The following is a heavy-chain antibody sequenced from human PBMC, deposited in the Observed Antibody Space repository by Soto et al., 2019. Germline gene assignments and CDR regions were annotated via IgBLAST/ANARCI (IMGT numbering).Heavy chain of an antibody. J-gene: IGHJ3*02. CDR3: ARNIREGVFAFYI. Sequence: SVKVSCKASGGTFSSYAISWVRQAPGQGLEWMGGIIPIFGTANYAQKFQGRVTITADESTSTAYMELSSLRSEDTAVYYCARNIREGVFAFYIWGQGTMVTVSS. CDR2: IIPIFGTA. V-gene: IGHV1-69*13. D-gene: IGHD3-16*01. CDR1: GGTFSSYA.